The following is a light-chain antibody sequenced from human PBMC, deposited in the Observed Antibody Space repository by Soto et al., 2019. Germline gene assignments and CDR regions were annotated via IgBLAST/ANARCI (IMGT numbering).Light chain of an antibody. J-gene: IGLJ2*01. Sequence: QSVLTQPPSVSGAPGQRVTIPCTGSRSNIGSFYDVHWYQQLPGTVPKLLIYGDNNRPSGVPDRFSGSKSGTAASLAITGLQAEDEADYYCQSYDNSLNHVVFGGGTQLTVL. CDR1: RSNIGSFYD. V-gene: IGLV1-40*01. CDR2: GDN. CDR3: QSYDNSLNHVV.